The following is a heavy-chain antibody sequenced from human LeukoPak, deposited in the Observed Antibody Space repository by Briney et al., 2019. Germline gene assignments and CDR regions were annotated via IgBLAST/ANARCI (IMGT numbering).Heavy chain of an antibody. Sequence: SETLSLTCTVSGGSISSYYWSWIRQPPGKGLEWIGYIYYSGSTNYNPSFKSRVTISVDTSKNQFSLKLSSVTAADTAVYYCARGPRGSGSYSDYWGQGTLVTVSS. CDR2: IYYSGST. D-gene: IGHD3-10*01. J-gene: IGHJ4*02. V-gene: IGHV4-59*01. CDR1: GGSISSYY. CDR3: ARGPRGSGSYSDY.